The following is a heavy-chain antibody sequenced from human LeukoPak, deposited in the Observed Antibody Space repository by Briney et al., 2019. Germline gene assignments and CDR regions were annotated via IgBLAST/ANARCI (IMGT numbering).Heavy chain of an antibody. V-gene: IGHV4-4*07. J-gene: IGHJ4*02. CDR1: GDSISSSY. CDR3: ARLNNRVLFDS. D-gene: IGHD1-14*01. CDR2: IYSSGIT. Sequence: SETLSLTCTVSGDSISSSYWSWIRQPAGKGLEWIRRIYSSGITNYNPSLNSRVTISLDTSKNQFSLKLNSVTAADTALYYCARLNNRVLFDSWGQGTLVTVSS.